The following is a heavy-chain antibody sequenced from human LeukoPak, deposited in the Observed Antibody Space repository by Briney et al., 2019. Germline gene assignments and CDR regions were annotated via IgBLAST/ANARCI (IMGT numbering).Heavy chain of an antibody. V-gene: IGHV4-4*07. D-gene: IGHD3-9*01. CDR2: IYTSGST. CDR3: ARGLGYYYYYYMDV. CDR1: GGSISSYY. J-gene: IGHJ6*03. Sequence: SETLSLTCTVSGGSISSYYWSWIRQPAGKGLEWIGRIYTSGSTNYNPSLKSRVTMSVDTSKNQFSLKLSSVTATDTAVYYCARGLGYYYYYYMDVWGKGTMVTVSS.